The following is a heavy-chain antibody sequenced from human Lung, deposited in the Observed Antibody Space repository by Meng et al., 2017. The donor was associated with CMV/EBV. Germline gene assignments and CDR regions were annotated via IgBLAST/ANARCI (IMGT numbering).Heavy chain of an antibody. J-gene: IGHJ1*01. CDR2: IPHRGSS. CDR1: GDSITNHNW. CDR3: LRRSGGSV. D-gene: IGHD3-10*01. V-gene: IGHV4-4*02. Sequence: QGQLRESGPAPVKPSATLSLTRAVSGDSITNHNWWAWVRQPPGKGLEWIGEIPHRGSSAYNPSLKSRVSMSIDKSKNQFSLKLTSVTAADTAVYHCLRRSGGSVWGQGTLVTVSS.